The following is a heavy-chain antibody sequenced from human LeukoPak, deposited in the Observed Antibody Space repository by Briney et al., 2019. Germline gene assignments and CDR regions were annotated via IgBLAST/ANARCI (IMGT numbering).Heavy chain of an antibody. CDR2: INHSGST. CDR3: ATVNGTTANWFDP. Sequence: SETLSLTCAVYGGSFSGYYWSWIRQPPGKGLEWIGEINHSGSTNYNPSLKSRVTISVDTSKNQFSLKLSSVTAADTAVYYCATVNGTTANWFDPWGQGTLVTVSS. CDR1: GGSFSGYY. D-gene: IGHD1-1*01. J-gene: IGHJ5*02. V-gene: IGHV4-34*01.